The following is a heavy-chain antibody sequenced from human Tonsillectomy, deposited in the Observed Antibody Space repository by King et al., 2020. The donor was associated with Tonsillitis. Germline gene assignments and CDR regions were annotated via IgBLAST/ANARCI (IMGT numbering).Heavy chain of an antibody. CDR2: VFHSGAT. D-gene: IGHD5/OR15-5a*01. J-gene: IGHJ3*02. CDR3: ASPFVSDAFDI. Sequence: QLQESGPGLVKPSETLSLTCDGSGYSISSGHFWGWIRQPPGKGLEGIGNVFHSGATYYNPSLKSRVTISVDTSKNQFYLKVHSVTAADTAVYYCASPFVSDAFDIWGQGTMVTVSS. V-gene: IGHV4-38-2*01. CDR1: GYSISSGHF.